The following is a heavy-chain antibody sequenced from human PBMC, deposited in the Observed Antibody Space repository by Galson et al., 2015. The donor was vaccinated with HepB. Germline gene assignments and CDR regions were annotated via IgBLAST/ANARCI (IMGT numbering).Heavy chain of an antibody. V-gene: IGHV1-24*01. CDR1: GSALRDLS. J-gene: IGHJ3*02. D-gene: IGHD3-10*01. CDR3: AKVRGVIVDAFDI. Sequence: SVKVSCKVSGSALRDLSMHWVRQAPGKGLEWMGGFHPDEGETIYAQKFQGRVIMIEDTSTDTVYMEMSSLKSDDTAVYYCAKVRGVIVDAFDIWGQGTMVTVSS. CDR2: FHPDEGET.